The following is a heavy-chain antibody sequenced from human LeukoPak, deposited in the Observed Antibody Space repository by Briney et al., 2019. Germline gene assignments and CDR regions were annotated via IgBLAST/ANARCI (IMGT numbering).Heavy chain of an antibody. D-gene: IGHD5-18*01. J-gene: IGHJ4*02. CDR1: GGSISSSSYY. CDR3: ARLGYSYVDY. CDR2: IYYSGST. V-gene: IGHV4-39*07. Sequence: SETLSLTCTVSGGSISSSSYYWGWIRQPPGKGLEWIGSIYYSGSTYYNPSLKSRVTISVDTSKNQFSLKLSSVTAADTAVYYCARLGYSYVDYWGQGTLVTVSP.